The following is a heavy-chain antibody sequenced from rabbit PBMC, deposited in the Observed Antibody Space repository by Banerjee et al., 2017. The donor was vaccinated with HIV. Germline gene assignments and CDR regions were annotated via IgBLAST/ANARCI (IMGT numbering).Heavy chain of an antibody. J-gene: IGHJ4*01. CDR2: IYAGSSGST. CDR1: GFSFSSSYW. D-gene: IGHD6-1*01. V-gene: IGHV1S40*01. Sequence: QSLEESGGDLVQPGASLTLTCTASGFSFSSSYWICWVRQAPGKGLEWIACIYAGSSGSTYYASWAKGRFTISKTSSTTVTLQMTSLTAADTATYFCARDYTYYAGYPSYGYTNLWGPGTLVTVS. CDR3: ARDYTYYAGYPSYGYTNL.